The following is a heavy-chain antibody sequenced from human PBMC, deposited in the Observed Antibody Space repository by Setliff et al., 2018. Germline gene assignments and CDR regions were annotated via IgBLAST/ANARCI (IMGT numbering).Heavy chain of an antibody. CDR3: ARDRGGGLYDY. V-gene: IGHV3-7*01. J-gene: IGHJ4*02. CDR1: GFSLSIFW. D-gene: IGHD3-16*01. Sequence: GGSLRLSCAASGFSLSIFWMSWVRQAPGKGLEWVASIKQDGSDKYYVDSVKGRYTISRDNAKNSLFLQMNSLRAEDTAMYFCARDRGGGLYDYWGQGTLVTVSS. CDR2: IKQDGSDK.